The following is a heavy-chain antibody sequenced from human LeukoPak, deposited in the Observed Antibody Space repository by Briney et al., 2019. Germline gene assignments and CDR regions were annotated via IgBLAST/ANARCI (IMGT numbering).Heavy chain of an antibody. Sequence: SETLSLTCTVSGGSISRYYWSWIRQLPGKGLEWIGYIYYSGSINYNPSLKSRVTISVDTSKNQFSLKLSSVTAADTAVYYCARDKVPGDFWGPGTLVTVSS. J-gene: IGHJ4*02. V-gene: IGHV4-59*01. CDR2: IYYSGSI. CDR1: GGSISRYY. CDR3: ARDKVPGDF.